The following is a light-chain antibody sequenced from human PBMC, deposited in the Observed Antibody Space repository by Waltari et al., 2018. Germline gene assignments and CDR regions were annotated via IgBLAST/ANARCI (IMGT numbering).Light chain of an antibody. Sequence: EIVLTQSPATLSLSPGDRATLSCRASKSIGKYLIWYPQKPGQAPRLLIYASSIRATGMPDRFSGSGSGTDFSLTISSREPEDFAVYYCQKNEALPATFGQGTKVEIK. CDR1: KSIGKY. J-gene: IGKJ1*01. V-gene: IGKV3-20*01. CDR3: QKNEALPAT. CDR2: ASS.